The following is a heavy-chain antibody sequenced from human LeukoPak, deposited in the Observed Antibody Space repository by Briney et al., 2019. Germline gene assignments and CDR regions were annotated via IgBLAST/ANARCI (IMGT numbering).Heavy chain of an antibody. J-gene: IGHJ4*02. V-gene: IGHV4-30-4*01. CDR1: GGSINSGDYY. CDR2: IYYSGST. D-gene: IGHD3-10*01. CDR3: ARVTSDYYGSGTYYNPYYFDY. Sequence: AAETLSLTCTVSGGSINSGDYYWSWIRQPPGKGLEWIGYIYYSGSTYYTPSLRSRVTMSVDTSKNQFSLKLSSVTAADTAVYYCARVTSDYYGSGTYYNPYYFDYWGQGTLVTVSS.